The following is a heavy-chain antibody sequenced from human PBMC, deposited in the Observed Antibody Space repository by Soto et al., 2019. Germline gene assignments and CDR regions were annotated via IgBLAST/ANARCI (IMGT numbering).Heavy chain of an antibody. D-gene: IGHD3-10*01. J-gene: IGHJ4*02. CDR3: ARLRLWFGELYYFDY. CDR2: INAGNGNT. V-gene: IGHV1-3*01. Sequence: ASVKVSCKASGYTFTSYAMHWVRQAPGQRLEWMGWINAGNGNTKYSQKFQGRVTITRDTSASTAYMELSSLRSEDTAVYYCARLRLWFGELYYFDYWGQGTLVTVSS. CDR1: GYTFTSYA.